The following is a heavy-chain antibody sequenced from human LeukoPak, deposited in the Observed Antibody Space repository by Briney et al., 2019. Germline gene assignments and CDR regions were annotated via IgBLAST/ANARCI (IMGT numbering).Heavy chain of an antibody. D-gene: IGHD3-9*01. J-gene: IGHJ3*02. Sequence: ASVKVSCKASGYTFTGYYMHCVRQAPGQGLEWIGWLNPNSGDTHYAHNFQGRVTMTSDTSFTTAYMEVGSLRSDDTAVYYCARDRGDIPTGYLDAFDIWGQGTMVTVSS. CDR1: GYTFTGYY. CDR3: ARDRGDIPTGYLDAFDI. V-gene: IGHV1-2*02. CDR2: LNPNSGDT.